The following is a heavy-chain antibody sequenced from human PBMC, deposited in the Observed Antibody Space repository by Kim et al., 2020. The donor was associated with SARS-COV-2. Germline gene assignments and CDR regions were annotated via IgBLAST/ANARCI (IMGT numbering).Heavy chain of an antibody. V-gene: IGHV3-11*01. CDR1: GFTFNDYD. Sequence: GGSLRLSCVASGFTFNDYDMSWIRQAPGKGLEWVSYISRSGSTTNYADSVKGRFTISRDNAKNSLYLQMNSLRAEDTALYYCARVGCDYGLGCFLDYYY. D-gene: IGHD2-21*01. CDR2: ISRSGSTT. CDR3: ARVGCDYGLGCFLDYYY. J-gene: IGHJ6*01.